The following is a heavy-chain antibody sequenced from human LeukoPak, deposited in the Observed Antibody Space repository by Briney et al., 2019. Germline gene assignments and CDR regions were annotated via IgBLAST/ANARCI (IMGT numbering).Heavy chain of an antibody. V-gene: IGHV3-21*01. J-gene: IGHJ4*02. CDR1: GFTFSSYS. CDR3: ARSGTTVPWMAY. D-gene: IGHD4-17*01. Sequence: GSLRLSCAASGFTFSSYSMNWVRQAPGKGLEWVSSISSSSSYIYYADSVKGRFTISRDNAKNSLYLQMNSLRAEDTAVYYCARSGTTVPWMAYWGQGTLITVSS. CDR2: ISSSSSYI.